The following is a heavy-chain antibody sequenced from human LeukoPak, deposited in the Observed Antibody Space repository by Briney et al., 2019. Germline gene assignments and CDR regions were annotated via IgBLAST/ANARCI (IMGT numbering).Heavy chain of an antibody. D-gene: IGHD3-10*01. V-gene: IGHV1-24*01. CDR1: GYTLTELS. Sequence: ASVKVSCKVSGYTLTELSMHWVRQAPGKGLEWMGCFDPEDGETIYAQKFQGRVTMTEDTSTDTAYMELSSLRSEDTAVYYCATQGLSGSYYNIATYFDYWGQGTLVTVSS. CDR3: ATQGLSGSYYNIATYFDY. CDR2: FDPEDGET. J-gene: IGHJ4*02.